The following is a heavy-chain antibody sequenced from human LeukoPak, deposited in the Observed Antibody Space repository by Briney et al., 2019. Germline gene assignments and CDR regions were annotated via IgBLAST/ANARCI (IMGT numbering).Heavy chain of an antibody. CDR2: IIPIFGTA. Sequence: SVKVSCKASGGTFSSYAISCVRQAPGQGLEWMGGIIPIFGTANYAQKFQGRVTVTTDESTSTAYMELSSLRSEDTAVYYCARSPVYYGSGRERAPRHDYYYMDVWGKGTTVTVSS. D-gene: IGHD3-10*01. CDR1: GGTFSSYA. V-gene: IGHV1-69*05. J-gene: IGHJ6*03. CDR3: ARSPVYYGSGRERAPRHDYYYMDV.